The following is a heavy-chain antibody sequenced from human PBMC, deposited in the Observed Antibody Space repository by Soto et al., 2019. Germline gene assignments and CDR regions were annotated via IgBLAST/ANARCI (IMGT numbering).Heavy chain of an antibody. J-gene: IGHJ4*02. Sequence: QVQLQESGPGLVKPSQTLSLTCTVSGGSISSGGYYWSWIRQHPGKGLEWIGYIYYSGRTYYNPSLKSRVTISVDTSKNQFSLKLSSVTAADTAVYYCARSITGTTVLFDYWGQGTLVTVSS. V-gene: IGHV4-31*03. CDR3: ARSITGTTVLFDY. D-gene: IGHD1-20*01. CDR1: GGSISSGGYY. CDR2: IYYSGRT.